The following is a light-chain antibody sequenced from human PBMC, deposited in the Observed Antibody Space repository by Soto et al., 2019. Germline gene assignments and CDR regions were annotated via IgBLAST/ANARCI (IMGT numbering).Light chain of an antibody. J-gene: IGKJ1*01. CDR2: GAS. CDR1: QSVSSN. V-gene: IGKV3D-15*01. CDR3: QQYNNWPPWT. Sequence: EIVMTQSPATLSVSPGERATLSCRASQSVSSNLAWYQQKPGQAPRLLIYGASIRAAGVPARFSGSGSGTEFTLTISSLQSEDFAVYHCQQYNNWPPWTFGQGTKVDI.